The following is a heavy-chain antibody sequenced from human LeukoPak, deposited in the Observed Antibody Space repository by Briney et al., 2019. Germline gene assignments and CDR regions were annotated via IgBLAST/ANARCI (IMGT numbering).Heavy chain of an antibody. Sequence: GGSLRLSCAASGFTFSSYWMSWVRQAPGKGLEWVANIKQDGSEKYYVDSVKGRFTISRDNAKNSLYLQMNSLRAEDTAVYYXXXXXGYSGYGAGFDYWGQGTLVTVSS. J-gene: IGHJ4*02. CDR1: GFTFSSYW. CDR3: XXXXGYSGYGAGFDY. D-gene: IGHD5-12*01. CDR2: IKQDGSEK. V-gene: IGHV3-7*01.